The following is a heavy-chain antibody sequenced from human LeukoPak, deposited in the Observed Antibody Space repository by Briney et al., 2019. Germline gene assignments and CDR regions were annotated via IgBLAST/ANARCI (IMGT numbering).Heavy chain of an antibody. CDR3: ASTANLDYDFWSGYPTSEKYYFDY. Sequence: SETLSLTCTVSGGSISSGGYYWSWIRQHPGKGLEWIGYIYYSGSTYYNPSLKSRVTISVDTSKNQFSLKLSSVTAADTAVYYCASTANLDYDFWSGYPTSEKYYFDYWGQGTLVTVSS. D-gene: IGHD3-3*01. CDR2: IYYSGST. J-gene: IGHJ4*02. V-gene: IGHV4-31*03. CDR1: GGSISSGGYY.